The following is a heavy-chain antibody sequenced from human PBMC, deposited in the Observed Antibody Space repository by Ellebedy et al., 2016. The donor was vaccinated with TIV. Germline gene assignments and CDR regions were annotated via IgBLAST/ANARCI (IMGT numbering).Heavy chain of an antibody. D-gene: IGHD3-22*01. Sequence: LRLSCTVSGGSISSGGYYWSWIRQPPGKGLEWIGYIYHSGITYYNPSLKSRVTISVDGSKNQFSLKLTSVTAADTALYYCARYDSSGYFYFDYWGQGTLVTVSS. V-gene: IGHV4-30-2*01. CDR1: GGSISSGGYY. CDR3: ARYDSSGYFYFDY. CDR2: IYHSGIT. J-gene: IGHJ4*02.